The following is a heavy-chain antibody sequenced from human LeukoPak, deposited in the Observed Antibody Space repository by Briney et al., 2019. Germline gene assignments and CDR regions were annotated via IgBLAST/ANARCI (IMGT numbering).Heavy chain of an antibody. CDR2: ITGSGGNT. CDR3: AKWGEYDVWTGYYVSDY. D-gene: IGHD3-3*01. Sequence: PGGSLRLSCAASGFTFSNYAMSWVRQAPGKGLEWVSAITGSGGNTYYADSVKGRFTISRDNSKHPVFLQMNSLRAEDTALCYFAKWGEYDVWTGYYVSDYWGQGTLVTVSS. J-gene: IGHJ4*02. V-gene: IGHV3-23*01. CDR1: GFTFSNYA.